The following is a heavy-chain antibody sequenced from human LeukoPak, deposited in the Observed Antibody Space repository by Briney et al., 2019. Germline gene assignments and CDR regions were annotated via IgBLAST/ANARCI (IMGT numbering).Heavy chain of an antibody. CDR2: INSDGSST. CDR3: ARGPGGDGYNKYYYYGMDV. V-gene: IGHV3-74*01. D-gene: IGHD5-24*01. CDR1: GFTFSSYW. Sequence: GGSLRLSCAASGFTFSSYWMHWVRQAPGKGLVWVSRINSDGSSTSYADSVKGRFTISKDNAKNTLYLQMNSLRAEDTAVYYCARGPGGDGYNKYYYYGMDVWGQGTTVTVSS. J-gene: IGHJ6*02.